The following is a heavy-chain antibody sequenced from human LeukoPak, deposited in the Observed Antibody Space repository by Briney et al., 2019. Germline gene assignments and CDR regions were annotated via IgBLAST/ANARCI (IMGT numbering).Heavy chain of an antibody. D-gene: IGHD6-6*01. CDR3: AREEDSTAIRSSDGMDV. CDR1: GFTFSSYS. V-gene: IGHV3-21*01. Sequence: GGSLTLSCAASGFTFSSYSMNWVRQAPGKGLEWVSCISKGSAYIYYADSVKGRFTLSRDNAKNSLYLQMSSLRAEDTAVYYCAREEDSTAIRSSDGMDVWGQGTTVTVSS. CDR2: ISKGSAYI. J-gene: IGHJ6*02.